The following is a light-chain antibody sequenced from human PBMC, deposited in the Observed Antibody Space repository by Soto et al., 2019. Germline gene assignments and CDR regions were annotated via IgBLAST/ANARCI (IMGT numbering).Light chain of an antibody. CDR2: GAS. V-gene: IGKV3-15*01. Sequence: EIVLTQSPDTLSLSPGERVTLSCRASQTVIRNYLAWYQQKPGQAPRLLIYGASTRATGIPARFSGSGSGTEFTLTISSLQSEDFAVYYCQQYNNWPRTFGQGTKVDIK. J-gene: IGKJ1*01. CDR3: QQYNNWPRT. CDR1: QTVIRN.